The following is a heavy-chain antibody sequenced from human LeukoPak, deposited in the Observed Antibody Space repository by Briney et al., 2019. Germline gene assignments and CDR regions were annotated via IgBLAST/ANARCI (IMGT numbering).Heavy chain of an antibody. J-gene: IGHJ4*02. CDR3: ARDRMYCSSTSCYEAGY. CDR2: ISAYNGNT. Sequence: ASVKLSCKASGYTFTSYGISWVRQAPGQGLEWMGWISAYNGNTNYAQKLQGRVTMTTDTSTSTAYMELRSLRSDDTAVYYCARDRMYCSSTSCYEAGYWGQGTLVTVSS. CDR1: GYTFTSYG. V-gene: IGHV1-18*01. D-gene: IGHD2-2*01.